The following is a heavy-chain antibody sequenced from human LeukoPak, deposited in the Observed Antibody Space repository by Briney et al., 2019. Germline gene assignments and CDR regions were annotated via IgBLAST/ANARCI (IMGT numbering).Heavy chain of an antibody. Sequence: GGSLRLSCAASGFTFSSYSMNWVRQAPGKGLEWVSSISSSSSYIYYADSVKGRFTISRDDAKNSLYLQMNSLRAEDTAVYYCARVLNSVPNDYWGQGTLVTVSS. V-gene: IGHV3-21*01. CDR2: ISSSSSYI. D-gene: IGHD4-23*01. J-gene: IGHJ4*02. CDR1: GFTFSSYS. CDR3: ARVLNSVPNDY.